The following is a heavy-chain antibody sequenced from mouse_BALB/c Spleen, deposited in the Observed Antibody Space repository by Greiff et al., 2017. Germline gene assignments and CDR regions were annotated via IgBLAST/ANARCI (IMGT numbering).Heavy chain of an antibody. CDR1: GFPFSDYA. D-gene: IGHD2-4*01. CDR2: ISGGGSYT. J-gene: IGHJ2*01. Sequence: EVKLVESGGRLVKPGGSLKLSCAASGFPFSDYAMYWVRQTPGKRLEWVATISGGGSYTYYPDSVKGRFTFSRDNAKNTLYLQMSSLRSEDTAMYYCARSYYDDYFDYWGQGTTLTVSS. CDR3: ARSYYDDYFDY. V-gene: IGHV5-9-3*01.